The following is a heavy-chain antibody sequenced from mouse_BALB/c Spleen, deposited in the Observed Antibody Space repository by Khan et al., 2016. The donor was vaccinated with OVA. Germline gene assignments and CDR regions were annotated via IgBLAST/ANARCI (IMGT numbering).Heavy chain of an antibody. V-gene: IGHV5-6*01. CDR1: GFTFSTYG. CDR3: TRLAYYDNSEGFAY. CDR2: ISTGGSYT. Sequence: EVQVVESGGDLVKPGGSLKLSCAASGFTFSTYGMSWVRQIPDKRLEWVSAISTGGSYTYYPDSVKGRFTISRDNAKNTLYLQMSSLKSEDTAMYYCTRLAYYDNSEGFAYWGQGTLVTVSA. D-gene: IGHD2-4*01. J-gene: IGHJ3*01.